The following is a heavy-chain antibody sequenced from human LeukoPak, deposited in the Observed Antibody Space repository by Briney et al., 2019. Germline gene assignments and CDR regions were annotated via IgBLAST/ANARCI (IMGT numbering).Heavy chain of an antibody. CDR1: GGSISSYY. J-gene: IGHJ4*02. V-gene: IGHV4-59*01. D-gene: IGHD5-24*01. CDR3: ARESRDVETEGFDY. CDR2: IYYSGSA. Sequence: PSETLSLTCTVSGGSISSYYWSWIRQPPGKGLEWIGYIYYSGSAKYNPSLKSRVTISVDTSKNQFSLKLRSVTAADTAVYYCARESRDVETEGFDYWGQGTLVTVSS.